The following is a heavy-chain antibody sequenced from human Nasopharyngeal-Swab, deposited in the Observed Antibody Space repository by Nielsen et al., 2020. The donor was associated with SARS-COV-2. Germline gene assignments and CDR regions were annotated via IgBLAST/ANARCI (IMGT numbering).Heavy chain of an antibody. CDR3: VKDPNRHFDF. V-gene: IGHV3-74*01. Sequence: GESLKISCATSGFSFSNSWMDWVRQAPGKGLEWVSRINTDGRTTNYADSVKGQFTISRVNAKNTLYMQMNSLSAEDTAVYYCVKDPNRHFDFWGRGTLVIVSS. CDR1: GFSFSNSW. CDR2: INTDGRTT. J-gene: IGHJ2*01.